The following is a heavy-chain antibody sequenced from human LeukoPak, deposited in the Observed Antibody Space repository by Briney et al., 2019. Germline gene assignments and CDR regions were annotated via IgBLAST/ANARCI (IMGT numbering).Heavy chain of an antibody. D-gene: IGHD1-26*01. CDR2: ISGSGGST. J-gene: IGHJ4*02. CDR1: GCTFSSYD. Sequence: GGSLRLSCAASGCTFSSYDMSWVRQAPGKGREWVSGISGSGGSTYYADSVKGRFTISRDNSKNTLYLQMNSLRAEDTALYYCAKPLGGSYYAPLDYWGQGTLVTVSS. CDR3: AKPLGGSYYAPLDY. V-gene: IGHV3-23*01.